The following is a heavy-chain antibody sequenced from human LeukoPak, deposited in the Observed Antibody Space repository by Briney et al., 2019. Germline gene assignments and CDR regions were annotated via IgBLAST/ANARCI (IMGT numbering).Heavy chain of an antibody. CDR3: ARCGYSYYYLLADYDYYMDV. CDR2: ISSSGTTI. D-gene: IGHD5-18*01. J-gene: IGHJ6*03. V-gene: IGHV3-11*04. Sequence: GGSLRLSCTASGFTFSDYEMNWIRQAPGKGLEWVSYISSSGTTIYYADSVKGRFTISRDNAKNSLYLQMNSLRAEDTAVYYCARCGYSYYYLLADYDYYMDVWGKGTTVTVSS. CDR1: GFTFSDYE.